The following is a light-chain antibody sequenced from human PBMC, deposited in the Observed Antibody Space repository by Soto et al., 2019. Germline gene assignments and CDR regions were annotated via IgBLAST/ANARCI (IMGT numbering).Light chain of an antibody. CDR3: QQYVSYPIT. J-gene: IGKJ5*01. Sequence: DIQMTQSPSTLSASVGDRVTITCRASQSISTWVAWYHQKPGKAPNLLISNASILESGVPSRFSGSGSGTEFTLTISRLQPDDFASFYCQQYVSYPITFGQGTRLEIK. V-gene: IGKV1-5*01. CDR1: QSISTW. CDR2: NAS.